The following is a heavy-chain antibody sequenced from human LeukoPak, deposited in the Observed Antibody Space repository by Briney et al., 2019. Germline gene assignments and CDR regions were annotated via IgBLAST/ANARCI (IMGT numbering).Heavy chain of an antibody. CDR3: AYSGYDFQAGKEQKDY. D-gene: IGHD5-12*01. J-gene: IGHJ4*02. CDR2: INHSGST. V-gene: IGHV4-34*01. Sequence: PSETLSLTCAVYGGSFSGYYRSWIRQPPGKGLEWIGEINHSGSTNYNPSLKSRVTISVDTSKNQLSLKLSSVTAADTAVYYCAYSGYDFQAGKEQKDYWGQGTLVTVSS. CDR1: GGSFSGYY.